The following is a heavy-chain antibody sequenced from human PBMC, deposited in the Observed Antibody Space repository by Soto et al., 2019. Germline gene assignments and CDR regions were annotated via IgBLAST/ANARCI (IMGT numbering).Heavy chain of an antibody. CDR3: ARLGLCAGDPCYPLDV. Sequence: QVQLVQSGAEVKKPGASVKVSCKGSEYSFTSQTIHWVRQAPGQRLEWMGWIIAGSDKVKYSQKFQDRLTITRDTSASTAYMELNSLRSEDTAVYYCARLGLCAGDPCYPLDVWGQGTMVTVSS. CDR1: EYSFTSQT. V-gene: IGHV1-3*01. CDR2: IIAGSDKV. D-gene: IGHD2-21*01. J-gene: IGHJ3*01.